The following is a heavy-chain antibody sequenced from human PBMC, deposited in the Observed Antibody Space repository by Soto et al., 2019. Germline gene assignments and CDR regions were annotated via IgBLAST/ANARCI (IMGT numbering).Heavy chain of an antibody. J-gene: IGHJ4*02. Sequence: QVQLVESGGGVVQPGRSLRLSCAASGFTFSSYAMHWVRQAPGKGLAWVAVISYDGSNKYYADSVTGRFTISRDNSKNTLYLQMNRLRAEDTAVYYCARGLGPGWQLELSSWYIDYWGQGTLVTVSS. CDR2: ISYDGSNK. D-gene: IGHD6-13*01. CDR1: GFTFSSYA. V-gene: IGHV3-30-3*01. CDR3: ARGLGPGWQLELSSWYIDY.